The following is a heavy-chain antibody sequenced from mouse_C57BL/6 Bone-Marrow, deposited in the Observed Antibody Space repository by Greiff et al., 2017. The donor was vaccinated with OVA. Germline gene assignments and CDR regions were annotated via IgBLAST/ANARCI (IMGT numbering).Heavy chain of an antibody. CDR3: ARQGDSSGYVYYAMDY. Sequence: EVQLVESGGGLVQPGGSLKLSCAASGFTFSDYGMAWVRQAPRKGPEWVAFISNLAYSIYYADTVTGRFTISRENAKNTLYLEMSSLRSEDTAMYYCARQGDSSGYVYYAMDYWGQGTSVTVSS. J-gene: IGHJ4*01. D-gene: IGHD3-2*02. CDR2: ISNLAYSI. CDR1: GFTFSDYG. V-gene: IGHV5-15*01.